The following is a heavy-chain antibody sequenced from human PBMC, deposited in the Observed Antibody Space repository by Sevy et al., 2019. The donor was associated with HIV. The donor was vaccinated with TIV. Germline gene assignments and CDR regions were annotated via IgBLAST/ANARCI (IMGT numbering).Heavy chain of an antibody. V-gene: IGHV3-53*01. Sequence: GGSLRLSCAASGFTVSNSYMSWVRQAPGKGLEWVSIIYSGVTTSYADSVRGDFTISRNNSKNTRSLQMNSLRAEDTAVYYCARLSVYYYDSSGYYTTGNAFDIWGQGTMVTVSS. CDR1: GFTVSNSY. D-gene: IGHD3-22*01. CDR2: IYSGVTT. J-gene: IGHJ3*02. CDR3: ARLSVYYYDSSGYYTTGNAFDI.